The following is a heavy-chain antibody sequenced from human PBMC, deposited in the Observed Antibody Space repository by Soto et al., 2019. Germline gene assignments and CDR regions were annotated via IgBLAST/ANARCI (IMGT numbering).Heavy chain of an antibody. V-gene: IGHV4-61*03. D-gene: IGHD3-3*01. CDR2: VHYTGST. CDR3: ARDRGNFGVVLADFYQYGMDV. J-gene: IGHJ6*02. Sequence: QVQLQESGPGLVKPSETLSLTCTVSGDSVTSGSIYWSWIRQPPGKGLEWIGYVHYTGSTNYNPSRNSRVAISVDTSKNHFSLTLSSVTAADTAVYYCARDRGNFGVVLADFYQYGMDVWGQGTTVTVSS. CDR1: GDSVTSGSIY.